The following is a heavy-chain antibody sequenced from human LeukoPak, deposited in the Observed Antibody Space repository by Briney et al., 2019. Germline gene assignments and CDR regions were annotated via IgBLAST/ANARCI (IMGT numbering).Heavy chain of an antibody. CDR1: GFTFSSYT. Sequence: GGPLKLSLAPPGFTFSSYTITWSRRPPGKGRDWVSSISSSSSYIYYADSVKGRFTISRDNAKNSLYLQMNSLRAEDTAVYYCAGRIAAAGTPIDYWGQGTLVTVSS. CDR3: AGRIAAAGTPIDY. V-gene: IGHV3-21*01. D-gene: IGHD6-13*01. CDR2: ISSSSSYI. J-gene: IGHJ4*02.